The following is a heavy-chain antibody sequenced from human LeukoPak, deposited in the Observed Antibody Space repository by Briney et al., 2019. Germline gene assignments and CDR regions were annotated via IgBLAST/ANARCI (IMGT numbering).Heavy chain of an antibody. Sequence: ASVKVSCKASGYMFTGYYMHWVRQAPGQGLEWMGWINPNSGGTNYVQKFQGRVTMTRDTSISTAYMDLNRLRSDDTAVYYCARVVAVTGTPVYYMDVWGKGTTVTVSS. CDR2: INPNSGGT. V-gene: IGHV1-2*02. CDR1: GYMFTGYY. CDR3: ARVVAVTGTPVYYMDV. J-gene: IGHJ6*03. D-gene: IGHD6-19*01.